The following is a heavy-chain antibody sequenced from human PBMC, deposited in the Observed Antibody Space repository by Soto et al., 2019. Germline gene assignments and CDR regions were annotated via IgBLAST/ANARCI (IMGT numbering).Heavy chain of an antibody. J-gene: IGHJ4*02. CDR1: GFTFSSYS. Sequence: LRLSCAASGFTFSSYSMNWVRQAPGKGLEWVSYISSSSSTIYYADSVKGRFTISRDNAKNSLYLQMNSLRDEDTAVYYCARDSYDSSGSYSPYWGQGTLVTVSS. V-gene: IGHV3-48*02. CDR3: ARDSYDSSGSYSPY. CDR2: ISSSSSTI. D-gene: IGHD3-22*01.